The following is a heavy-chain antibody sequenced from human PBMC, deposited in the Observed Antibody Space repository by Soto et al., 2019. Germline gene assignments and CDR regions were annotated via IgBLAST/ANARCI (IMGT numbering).Heavy chain of an antibody. CDR2: MNPNSGNT. V-gene: IGHV1-8*01. CDR3: ARARGSGYYYVGWFDP. D-gene: IGHD3-22*01. Sequence: QVQLVQSGAEVKKPGASVKVSCKASGYTFTSYDINWVRQATGQGLEWMGWMNPNSGNTGYAQKFQGRVTMTRNTSIRTAYMELSSLRSEDTAVYYCARARGSGYYYVGWFDPWGQGTLVTVSS. J-gene: IGHJ5*02. CDR1: GYTFTSYD.